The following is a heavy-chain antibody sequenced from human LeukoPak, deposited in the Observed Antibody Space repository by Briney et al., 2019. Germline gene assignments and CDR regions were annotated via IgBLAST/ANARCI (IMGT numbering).Heavy chain of an antibody. D-gene: IGHD6-19*01. CDR3: AKDLEEQWLVRYFDY. CDR2: ITGSGGSS. V-gene: IGHV3-23*01. Sequence: GGSLRLSCAASGFTFNNYAMSWVRQAPGKGLEWVSAITGSGGSSYYADSVEGRFAISRDNSKNTLYLQMNSLRAEDTAVYYCAKDLEEQWLVRYFDYWGQGTLVTVSS. CDR1: GFTFNNYA. J-gene: IGHJ4*02.